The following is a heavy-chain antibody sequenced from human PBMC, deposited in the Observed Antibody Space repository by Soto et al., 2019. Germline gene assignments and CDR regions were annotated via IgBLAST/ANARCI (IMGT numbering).Heavy chain of an antibody. CDR3: ARYCSGGSCYYFDY. CDR1: GGSFSGYY. D-gene: IGHD2-15*01. CDR2: INHSGST. Sequence: SETLSLTCAVYGGSFSGYYWSWIRQPPGKGLEWIGEINHSGSTNYNPFLKSRVTISVDTSKNQFSLKLSSVTAADTAVYYCARYCSGGSCYYFDYWGQGTLVTVSS. J-gene: IGHJ4*02. V-gene: IGHV4-34*01.